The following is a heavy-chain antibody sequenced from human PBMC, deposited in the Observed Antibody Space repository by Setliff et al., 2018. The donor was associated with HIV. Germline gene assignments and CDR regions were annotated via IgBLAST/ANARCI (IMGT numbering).Heavy chain of an antibody. J-gene: IGHJ3*01. CDR3: LRETGVNVAADGRGYHTFDF. CDR1: GSSISDHYW. CDR2: IFHRGGT. V-gene: IGHV4-38-2*02. D-gene: IGHD2-8*02. Sequence: KPSETLSLTCSVSGSSISDHYWWAWVRQAPGKGPEYIGTIFHRGGTFNNPSPKSRVTMSVDTSKNQFSLKLTSVTAADTAIYYCLRETGVNVAADGRGYHTFDFWGRGTMVTVSS.